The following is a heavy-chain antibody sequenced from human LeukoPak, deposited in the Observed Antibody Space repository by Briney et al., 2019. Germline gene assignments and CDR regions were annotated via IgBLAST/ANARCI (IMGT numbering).Heavy chain of an antibody. D-gene: IGHD3-10*01. CDR3: ASSLYYYGSGSTGPFDY. V-gene: IGHV1-18*01. J-gene: IGHJ4*02. CDR2: ISAYNGNT. Sequence: ASVKVSCKASGYTFTSYGISWVRQAPGQGLEWMGRISAYNGNTNYAQKLQGRVTMTTDTSTSTAYMELRSLRSDDTAVYYCASSLYYYGSGSTGPFDYWGQGTLVTVSS. CDR1: GYTFTSYG.